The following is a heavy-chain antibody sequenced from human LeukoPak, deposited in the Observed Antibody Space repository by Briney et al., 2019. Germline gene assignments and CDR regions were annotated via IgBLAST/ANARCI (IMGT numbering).Heavy chain of an antibody. CDR1: GFTFSNYD. Sequence: GGSLRLSCAASGFTFSNYDLHWVRQAPGKGLEWVAVISYDGSKKYYADSVKGRFTISRDNSKNTLYLQMNSLRPQDTAVYYCARGGSYYASGSYFAFDIWGQGTMVTVSS. V-gene: IGHV3-30*03. J-gene: IGHJ3*02. D-gene: IGHD3-10*01. CDR3: ARGGSYYASGSYFAFDI. CDR2: ISYDGSKK.